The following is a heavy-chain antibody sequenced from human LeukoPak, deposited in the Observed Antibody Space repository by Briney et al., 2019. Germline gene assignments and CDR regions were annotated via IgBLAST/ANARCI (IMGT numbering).Heavy chain of an antibody. CDR3: ARAGITIFGVVIMYYYYGMDV. CDR2: ISYDGSNK. V-gene: IGHV3-30-3*01. J-gene: IGHJ6*02. D-gene: IGHD3-3*01. CDR1: GFTFSSYA. Sequence: GGSLRLSCAASGFTFSSYAMHRVRQAPGKGLEWVAVISYDGSNKYYADSVKGRFTISRDNSKNTLYLQMNSLRAEDTAVYYCARAGITIFGVVIMYYYYGMDVWGQGTTVTVSS.